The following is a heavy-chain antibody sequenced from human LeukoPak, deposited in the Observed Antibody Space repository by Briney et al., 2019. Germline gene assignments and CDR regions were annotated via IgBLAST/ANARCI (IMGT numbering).Heavy chain of an antibody. CDR1: GYSISSGYY. CDR2: IYHSGST. Sequence: SETLSLTCTVSGYSISSGYYWGWIRQPPGKGLEWIGSIYHSGSTYYNPSLKSRVTISVDTSKNQFSLKLSSVTAADTAVYYCARNARRGYNWFDPWGQGTLVTVSS. J-gene: IGHJ5*02. V-gene: IGHV4-38-2*02. D-gene: IGHD6-6*01. CDR3: ARNARRGYNWFDP.